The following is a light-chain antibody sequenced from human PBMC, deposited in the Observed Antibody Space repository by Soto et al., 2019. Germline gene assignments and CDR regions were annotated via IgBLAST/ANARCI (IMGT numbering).Light chain of an antibody. J-gene: IGLJ2*01. Sequence: QSVLTQPASVSGSPGQSITISCTGTSSDVGGYNYVSWYQQYPGKAPKLMIYDVTNRPSGVSNRFSGSTSGNTASLTISGLQAEDEADYYCSSCASSSPWVFGGGTKVTVL. CDR3: SSCASSSPWV. V-gene: IGLV2-14*01. CDR1: SSDVGGYNY. CDR2: DVT.